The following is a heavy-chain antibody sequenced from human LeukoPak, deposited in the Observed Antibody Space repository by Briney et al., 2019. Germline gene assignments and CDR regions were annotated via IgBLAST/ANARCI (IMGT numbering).Heavy chain of an antibody. CDR1: GFTFSSYW. CDR2: ISDGGSTT. CDR3: SRSAYYDGSGNYYDY. Sequence: GGSLRLSCAASGFTFSSYWMHWVRQAPGKELVWVSRISDGGSTTTYADSAKGRFTISRDNAKNTLYLQMNGLRAEDTAVYYCSRSAYYDGSGNYYDYWGQGTLVTVSS. D-gene: IGHD3-22*01. V-gene: IGHV3-74*01. J-gene: IGHJ4*02.